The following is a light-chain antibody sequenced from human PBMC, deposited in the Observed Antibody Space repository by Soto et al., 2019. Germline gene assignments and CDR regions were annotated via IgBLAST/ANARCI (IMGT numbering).Light chain of an antibody. J-gene: IGKJ1*01. CDR1: QSVNSD. CDR2: GVC. V-gene: IGKV3D-15*01. CDR3: QQYHSWPPRT. Sequence: EIVLTQSPGTLSLSPGERATLSCRASQSVNSDYLAWYRQKPGQAPRLLIYGVCTRAPGIPARFSGSGSGTEFTLTISSLQSEDFAVYYCQQYHSWPPRTFGQGTKVDIK.